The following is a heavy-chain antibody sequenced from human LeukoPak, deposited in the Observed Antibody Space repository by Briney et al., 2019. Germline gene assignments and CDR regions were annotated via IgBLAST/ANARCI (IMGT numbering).Heavy chain of an antibody. Sequence: SVKVSCKASGSTFRRYAISWVRQAPGQGHEWMGGIIPMLGTANYAQKVQDRVTITADESTSTAYMELSSLRSEDTAVYYFARAHSPYYYDSSGYPYYFDYWGQRTLVTVSS. CDR1: GSTFRRYA. V-gene: IGHV1-69*13. D-gene: IGHD3-22*01. CDR2: IIPMLGTA. CDR3: ARAHSPYYYDSSGYPYYFDY. J-gene: IGHJ4*02.